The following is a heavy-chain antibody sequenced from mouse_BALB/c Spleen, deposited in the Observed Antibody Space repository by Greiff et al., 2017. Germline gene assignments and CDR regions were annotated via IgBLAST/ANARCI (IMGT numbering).Heavy chain of an antibody. Sequence: EVQLQESGGGLVKPGGSLKLSCAASGFTFSSYAMSWVRQTPEKRLEWVASISSGGSTYYPDSVKGRFTISRDNARNILYLQMSSLRSEDTAMYYCARERPYGYHYFDYWGQGTTLTVSS. CDR2: ISSGGST. J-gene: IGHJ2*01. CDR1: GFTFSSYA. CDR3: ARERPYGYHYFDY. D-gene: IGHD1-2*01. V-gene: IGHV5-6-5*01.